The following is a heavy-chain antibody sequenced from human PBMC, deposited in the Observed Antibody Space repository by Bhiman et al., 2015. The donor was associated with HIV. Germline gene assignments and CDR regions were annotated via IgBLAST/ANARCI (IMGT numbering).Heavy chain of an antibody. D-gene: IGHD1-14*01. CDR3: ARDEAYRKYALMAFDI. CDR1: GFTFSLYW. CDR2: IKQDGSEK. Sequence: EVQLVESGGGLVQPGGSLRLSCAASGFTFSLYWMTWVRQAPGKGLEWVANIKQDGSEKHYVDSVKGRFTISRDNAKNSLYLQMNSLRAEDTAVYYCARDEAYRKYALMAFDIWGQGTMVTVSS. V-gene: IGHV3-7*05. J-gene: IGHJ3*02.